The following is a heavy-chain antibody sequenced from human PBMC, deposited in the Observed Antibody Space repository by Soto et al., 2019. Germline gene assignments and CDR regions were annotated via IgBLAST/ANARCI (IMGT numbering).Heavy chain of an antibody. CDR1: GGSISSSSYY. Sequence: SETLSLTCTVSGGSISSSSYYWGWIRQPPGKGLEWIGSIYYSGSTYYNPSLKSRVTISVDTSKNQFSLKLSSVTAADTAVYYCARGFGKPYYYYGMDVWGQGTTVTVSS. D-gene: IGHD3-10*01. J-gene: IGHJ6*02. V-gene: IGHV4-39*01. CDR3: ARGFGKPYYYYGMDV. CDR2: IYYSGST.